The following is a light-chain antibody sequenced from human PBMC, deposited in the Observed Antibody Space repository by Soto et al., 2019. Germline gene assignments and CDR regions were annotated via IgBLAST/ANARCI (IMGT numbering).Light chain of an antibody. J-gene: IGLJ1*01. V-gene: IGLV1-44*01. Sequence: QSVLTQPPSASGTPGQRVTISCSGSSSNIGRNTVNWYQQLPGTATKLLIYSNDQRPSGVPDRFSASKSGTAASLAISGLQSEDEADYYCAAWDDSLNGSVFGTGTKLTVL. CDR3: AAWDDSLNGSV. CDR1: SSNIGRNT. CDR2: SND.